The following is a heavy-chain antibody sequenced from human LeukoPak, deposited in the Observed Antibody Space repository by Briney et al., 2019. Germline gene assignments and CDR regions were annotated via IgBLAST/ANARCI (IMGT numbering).Heavy chain of an antibody. CDR2: IWYDGSNK. D-gene: IGHD3-10*01. CDR1: GFTFSSYG. V-gene: IGHV3-33*01. Sequence: GGSLRLSCAASGFTFSSYGVHWVRQAPGKGLEWVAVIWYDGSNKYYADSVKGRFTISRDNSKNTLYLQMNSLRAEDTAVYYCARGPIGGNWFDPWGQGTLVTVSS. J-gene: IGHJ5*02. CDR3: ARGPIGGNWFDP.